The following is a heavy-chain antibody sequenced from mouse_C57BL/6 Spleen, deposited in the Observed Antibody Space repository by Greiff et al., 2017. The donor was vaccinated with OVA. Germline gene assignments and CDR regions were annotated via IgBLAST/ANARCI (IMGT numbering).Heavy chain of an antibody. D-gene: IGHD1-1*01. CDR1: GYTFTSYW. Sequence: EVQGVESGTVLARPGASVKMSCKTSGYTFTSYWMHWVKQRPGQGLEWIGAIYPGNSDTSYNQKFKGKAKLTAVTSASTAYMELSSLTNEDSAVYYCTNYYYGSSPFAYWGQGTLVTVSA. J-gene: IGHJ3*01. CDR2: IYPGNSDT. V-gene: IGHV1-5*01. CDR3: TNYYYGSSPFAY.